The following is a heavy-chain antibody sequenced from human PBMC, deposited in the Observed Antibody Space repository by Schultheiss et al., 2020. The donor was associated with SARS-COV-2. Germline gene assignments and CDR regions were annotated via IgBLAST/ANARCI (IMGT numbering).Heavy chain of an antibody. V-gene: IGHV1-2*02. CDR2: INPNSGGT. D-gene: IGHD6-13*01. J-gene: IGHJ6*02. CDR3: ARNQHISLAAAGRTYYGMDV. CDR1: GYTFTGYY. Sequence: ASVKVSCKASGYTFTGYYMHWVRQAPGQGLECMGWINPNSGGTNYAQSFQGRVTMTRDTSINTAYMELSGLRSDDTAVYYCARNQHISLAAAGRTYYGMDVWGQGTTVTVSS.